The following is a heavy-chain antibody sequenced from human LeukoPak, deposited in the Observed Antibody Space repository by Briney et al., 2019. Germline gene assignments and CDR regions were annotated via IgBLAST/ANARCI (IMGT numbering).Heavy chain of an antibody. CDR3: ATRTSNYDSSGYPILDY. CDR1: GYTFTGYY. Sequence: ASVKVSCKASGYTFTGYYMHWVRQAPGQGLEWMGWINPNSGGTNYAQKFQGRVTMTRDTSISTAYMELSRLRSDDTAVYYCATRTSNYDSSGYPILDYWGQGTLVTVSS. D-gene: IGHD3-22*01. V-gene: IGHV1-2*02. J-gene: IGHJ4*02. CDR2: INPNSGGT.